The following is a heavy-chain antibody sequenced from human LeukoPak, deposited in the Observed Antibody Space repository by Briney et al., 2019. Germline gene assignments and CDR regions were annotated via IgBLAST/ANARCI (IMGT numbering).Heavy chain of an antibody. CDR2: ISGSGGST. J-gene: IGHJ2*01. CDR3: ARDPPPTSSRYWYFDL. CDR1: GFTFSSYA. V-gene: IGHV3-23*01. Sequence: PGGSLRLSCAASGFTFSSYAMSWVRQAPGKGLEWVSAISGSGGSTYYADSVKGRFTISRDNAKNSLYLQMNSLRAEDMAVYYCARDPPPTSSRYWYFDLWGRGTLVTVSS.